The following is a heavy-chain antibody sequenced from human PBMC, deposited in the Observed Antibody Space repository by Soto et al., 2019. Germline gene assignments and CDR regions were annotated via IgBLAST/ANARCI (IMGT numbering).Heavy chain of an antibody. D-gene: IGHD2-15*01. Sequence: QVQLVQSGAEVKKPGASVKVSCKASGYTFTSYYMHWVRQAPGQGLEWMGIINPSGGSTSYAQKFQGSVTMTRDTSTSTVYMELSSLRSEDTAVYYCARGNIVVVVAAANFDYWGQGTLVTVSS. CDR3: ARGNIVVVVAAANFDY. CDR1: GYTFTSYY. J-gene: IGHJ4*02. V-gene: IGHV1-46*01. CDR2: INPSGGST.